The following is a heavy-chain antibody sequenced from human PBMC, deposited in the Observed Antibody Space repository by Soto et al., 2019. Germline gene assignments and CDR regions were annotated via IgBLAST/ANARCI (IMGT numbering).Heavy chain of an antibody. D-gene: IGHD6-13*01. CDR3: AKFFVETGGSSSLPWSFHF. CDR1: GFTFSSYA. CDR2: ISGTGGTT. V-gene: IGHV3-23*01. Sequence: PGGSLRLSCAAPGFTFSSYAMSWVRQAPGKGLEWVSAISGTGGTTYYADSVKGRFTISRDNSRNTLHLQMNSLRAEDTAIYYCAKFFVETGGSSSLPWSFHFWGQGTLVTVSS. J-gene: IGHJ4*02.